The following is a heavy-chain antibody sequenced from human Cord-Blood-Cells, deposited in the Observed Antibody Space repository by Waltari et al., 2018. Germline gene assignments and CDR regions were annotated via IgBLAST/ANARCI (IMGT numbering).Heavy chain of an antibody. Sequence: QVQLQQWGAGLLKPSETLSLTCAVYGGSFSGYYWSWIRQPPGKGLEWIGEINHSGSTNYNPSRKSRVTISVDTSKNQFSLKLSSVTAADTAVYYCARGWYSSSWYYLDYWGQGTLVTVSS. CDR1: GGSFSGYY. CDR3: ARGWYSSSWYYLDY. CDR2: INHSGST. J-gene: IGHJ4*02. D-gene: IGHD6-13*01. V-gene: IGHV4-34*01.